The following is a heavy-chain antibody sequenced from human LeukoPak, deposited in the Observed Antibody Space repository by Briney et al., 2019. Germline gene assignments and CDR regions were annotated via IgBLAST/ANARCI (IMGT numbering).Heavy chain of an antibody. V-gene: IGHV3-53*05. D-gene: IGHD6-19*01. CDR2: IYSGGST. CDR1: GFTVSSNY. J-gene: IGHJ4*02. Sequence: GGSLRLSCAASGFTVSSNYMSWVRQAPGKGLEWVSVIYSGGSTYYADSVKGRFTISRDNSKNTLYLQMNSLRAEDTAVYYCARDKSQTLSSGWFFDYWGQGTLVTVSS. CDR3: ARDKSQTLSSGWFFDY.